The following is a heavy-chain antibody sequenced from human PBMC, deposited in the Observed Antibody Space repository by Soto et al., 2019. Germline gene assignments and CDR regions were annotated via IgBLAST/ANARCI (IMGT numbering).Heavy chain of an antibody. D-gene: IGHD2-2*01. CDR3: ARATCSSSTCYAVYFDS. J-gene: IGHJ4*02. V-gene: IGHV3-53*01. CDR1: GFTVSSNY. CDR2: IYSGGST. Sequence: GSLRLSCAASGFTVSSNYMSWVRQAPGKGLEWVSVIYSGGSTYYADSVKGRFTISRGNSKNTLYLQMNSLRAEDTAVYYCARATCSSSTCYAVYFDSWGQGTLVTVSS.